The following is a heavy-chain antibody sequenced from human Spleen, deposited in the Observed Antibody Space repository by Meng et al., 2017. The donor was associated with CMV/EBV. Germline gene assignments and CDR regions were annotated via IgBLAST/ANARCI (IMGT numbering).Heavy chain of an antibody. V-gene: IGHV3-23*03. CDR3: AKVAAAWAGDDAFDI. D-gene: IGHD6-13*01. Sequence: GESLKISCAASGFTFSSYAMSWVRQAPGKGLEWVSVIYSGGSSTYYADSVKGRFTISRDNSKNTLYLQMNSLRAEDTALYYCAKVAAAWAGDDAFDIWGQGTMVTVSS. CDR2: IYSGGSST. J-gene: IGHJ3*02. CDR1: GFTFSSYA.